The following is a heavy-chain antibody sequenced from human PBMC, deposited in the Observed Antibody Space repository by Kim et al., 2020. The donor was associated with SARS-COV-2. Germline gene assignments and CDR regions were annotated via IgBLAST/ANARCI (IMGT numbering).Heavy chain of an antibody. CDR1: GYTFTGYY. CDR3: ARDLIQWFGELLSSYGMDV. D-gene: IGHD3-10*01. CDR2: INPNSGGT. J-gene: IGHJ6*02. Sequence: ASVKVSCKASGYTFTGYYMHCVRQAPGQGLEWMGWINPNSGGTNYAQKFQGRVTMTRDTSISTAYMELSRLRSDDTAVYYCARDLIQWFGELLSSYGMDVWGQGPTVTVSS. V-gene: IGHV1-2*02.